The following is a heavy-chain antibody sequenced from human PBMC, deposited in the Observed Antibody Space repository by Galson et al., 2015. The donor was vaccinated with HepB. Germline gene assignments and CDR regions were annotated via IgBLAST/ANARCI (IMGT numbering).Heavy chain of an antibody. V-gene: IGHV3-74*01. Sequence: SLRLSCAASGFTFSSYWMHWVRQAPGKGLVWVSRINSDGSSTSYADSVKGRFTISRDNAKNTLYLQMNSLRAEDTAVYYCASTPYYGDYVGWYFDLWGRGTLVTVSS. CDR3: ASTPYYGDYVGWYFDL. J-gene: IGHJ2*01. CDR1: GFTFSSYW. CDR2: INSDGSST. D-gene: IGHD4-17*01.